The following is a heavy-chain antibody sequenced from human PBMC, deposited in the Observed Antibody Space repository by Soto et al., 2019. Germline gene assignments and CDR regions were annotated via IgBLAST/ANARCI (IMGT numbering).Heavy chain of an antibody. Sequence: SETLSLTCAVYGGSFSGYYWSWIRQPPGKGLEWIGEINHSGSTNYNPSLKSRVTISVDTSKNQFSLKLSSVTAADTAVYYCARVIKGDCSSTSCPNYYYYMDVWGKGTTVTVSS. CDR1: GGSFSGYY. CDR3: ARVIKGDCSSTSCPNYYYYMDV. V-gene: IGHV4-34*01. J-gene: IGHJ6*03. CDR2: INHSGST. D-gene: IGHD2-2*01.